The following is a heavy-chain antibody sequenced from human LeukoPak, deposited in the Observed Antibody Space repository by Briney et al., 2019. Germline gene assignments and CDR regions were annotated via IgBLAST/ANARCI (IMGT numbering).Heavy chain of an antibody. CDR1: GGSFSGYY. CDR3: ARRRGGYYHGSGSYNWFDP. CDR2: INHSGST. D-gene: IGHD3-10*01. J-gene: IGHJ5*02. Sequence: PSETLSLTCAVYGGSFSGYYWSWIRQPPGKGLEWIGEINHSGSTNYNPSLKSRVTISVDTSKNQFSLKLSSVTAADTAVYYCARRRGGYYHGSGSYNWFDPWGQGTLVTVSS. V-gene: IGHV4-34*01.